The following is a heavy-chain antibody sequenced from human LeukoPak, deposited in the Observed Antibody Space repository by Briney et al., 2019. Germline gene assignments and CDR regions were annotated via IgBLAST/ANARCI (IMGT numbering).Heavy chain of an antibody. Sequence: SETLSLTCTVSRGSMTNYYWSWIRQPPGKELEWIGYIHYSGTTNYNPSLKSRVTISVDTSRDQFSLKLSSVTAADTAVYYCARDQNRYSNTWENYFDPWGQGTLVTVSS. CDR3: ARDQNRYSNTWENYFDP. CDR1: RGSMTNYY. V-gene: IGHV4-59*13. CDR2: IHYSGTT. J-gene: IGHJ5*02. D-gene: IGHD6-13*01.